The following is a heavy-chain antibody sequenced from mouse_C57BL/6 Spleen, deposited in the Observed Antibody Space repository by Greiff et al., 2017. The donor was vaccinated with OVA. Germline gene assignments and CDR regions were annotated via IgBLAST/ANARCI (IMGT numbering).Heavy chain of an antibody. CDR3: ARRGRYSNSYYFDY. V-gene: IGHV1-69*01. J-gene: IGHJ2*01. D-gene: IGHD2-5*01. CDR2: IDPSDSYT. Sequence: VQLQQPGAELVMPGASVKLSCKASGYTFTSYWMHWVKQRPGQGLEWIGEIDPSDSYTNYNQKFEGKSTLTVDKSSSTAYMQLSSLTSEDSAVYYCARRGRYSNSYYFDYWGQGTTLTVSS. CDR1: GYTFTSYW.